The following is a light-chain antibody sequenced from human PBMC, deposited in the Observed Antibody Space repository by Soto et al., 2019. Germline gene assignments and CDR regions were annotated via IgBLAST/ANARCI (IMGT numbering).Light chain of an antibody. CDR3: QQYNSFWT. Sequence: DIQMTQSPSTLSASVGDRVTITCRASQSISSWLAWYQQKPGKAPKLLIYKASSLESVVPSRFSGSGSGTEFTLTISILQPDDFATYYCQQYNSFWTFGQGTKVEIK. V-gene: IGKV1-5*03. J-gene: IGKJ1*01. CDR2: KAS. CDR1: QSISSW.